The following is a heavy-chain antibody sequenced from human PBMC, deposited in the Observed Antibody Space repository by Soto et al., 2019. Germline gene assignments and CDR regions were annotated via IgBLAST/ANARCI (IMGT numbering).Heavy chain of an antibody. CDR2: IRADASVT. CDR3: ARDRRDGYNFDY. J-gene: IGHJ4*02. V-gene: IGHV3-7*01. CDR1: GFNFIDYW. D-gene: IGHD5-12*01. Sequence: GGSLRLSCVASGFNFIDYWMTWIRQAPGKGLEWVALIRADASVTYYMDSVKGRFSISRDNTKNTLYLQMNSLRAEDTAVYYCARDRRDGYNFDYWGQGTLVTVSS.